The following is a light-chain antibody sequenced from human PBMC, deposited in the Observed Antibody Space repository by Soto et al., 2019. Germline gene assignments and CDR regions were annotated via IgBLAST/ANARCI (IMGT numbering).Light chain of an antibody. Sequence: IVLTQSPATLSFSPGERATLSCRASPSLINFVAWYQHKPGQPPRLLIYDASKRATGIPTRFSGRRSATDSTITISSLEPEDFAVYYCQQRSNWPGITFGQGTRLAIK. CDR1: PSLINF. CDR2: DAS. CDR3: QQRSNWPGIT. V-gene: IGKV3-11*01. J-gene: IGKJ5*01.